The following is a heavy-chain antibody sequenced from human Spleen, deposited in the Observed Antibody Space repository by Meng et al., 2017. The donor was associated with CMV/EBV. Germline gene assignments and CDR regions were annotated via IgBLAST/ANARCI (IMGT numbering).Heavy chain of an antibody. Sequence: QLQLQESGSVLLQPSQTLSFTCTVSGGSISSGDYHWSWIRQPPGKGLEWIGYIYYSGSTYSNASLKSRVTISIDRSKNQFSLKLSSVTAADTAVYYCARDRKHYGERGWFDPWGQGTLVTVSS. CDR3: ARDRKHYGERGWFDP. CDR2: IYYSGST. CDR1: GGSISSGDYH. V-gene: IGHV4-30-4*01. D-gene: IGHD4-17*01. J-gene: IGHJ5*02.